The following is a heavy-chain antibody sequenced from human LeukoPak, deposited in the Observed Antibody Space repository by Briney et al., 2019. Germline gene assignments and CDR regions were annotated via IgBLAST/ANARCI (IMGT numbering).Heavy chain of an antibody. Sequence: GGSLRLSCAASGFTFSNYWMSWVRQAPGKGLEWVANIKQDGSEKYYVDSVKGRFTISRDNAKNSLYLQMNSLRAEDTAVYYCARDAVRRFDYWGQGTLVTVSS. J-gene: IGHJ4*02. CDR3: ARDAVRRFDY. D-gene: IGHD3-10*01. CDR2: IKQDGSEK. V-gene: IGHV3-7*01. CDR1: GFTFSNYW.